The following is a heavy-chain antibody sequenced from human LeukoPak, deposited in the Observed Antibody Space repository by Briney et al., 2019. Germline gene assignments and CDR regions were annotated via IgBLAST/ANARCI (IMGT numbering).Heavy chain of an antibody. D-gene: IGHD5-12*01. Sequence: GGSLRLSCAASGFTFDDYAMYWVRQAPGKGLEWVSGISWNSGIIGYADSVKGRFTISRDNSKKTLYLQMNSLRAEDTAVYYCAKLTSGWVVAAFDYWGQGTLVSVSS. CDR2: ISWNSGII. CDR3: AKLTSGWVVAAFDY. CDR1: GFTFDDYA. J-gene: IGHJ4*02. V-gene: IGHV3-9*01.